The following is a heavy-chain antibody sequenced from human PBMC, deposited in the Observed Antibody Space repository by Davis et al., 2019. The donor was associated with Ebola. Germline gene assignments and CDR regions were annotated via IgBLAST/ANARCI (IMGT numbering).Heavy chain of an antibody. CDR3: ATSQVGWLGPVAFDI. CDR2: INPNSGGT. CDR1: GYTFTGYY. D-gene: IGHD6-19*01. J-gene: IGHJ3*02. V-gene: IGHV1-2*02. Sequence: ASVKVSCKASGYTFTGYYMHWVRQAPGQGLEWMGWINPNSGGTNYAQKFQGRVTMTRDTSISTAYMELSSLRSEDTAVYYCATSQVGWLGPVAFDIWGQGTMVTVSS.